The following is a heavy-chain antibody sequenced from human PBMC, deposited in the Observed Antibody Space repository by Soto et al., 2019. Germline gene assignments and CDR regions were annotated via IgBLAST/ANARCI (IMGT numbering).Heavy chain of an antibody. Sequence: QVQLVQSGAEVRKPGASVKVSCKASGYTFTSYDSNWVRQAPGQGLEWMGWMNPDTDFGNTGYAPKFQGRVTMTRDTSTNTAYLELSNLRSEDTAIYFCERTSSWYNSYYGMDAWGQGTTVIVSS. V-gene: IGHV1-8*01. J-gene: IGHJ6*02. CDR2: MNPDTDFGNT. D-gene: IGHD6-19*01. CDR3: ERTSSWYNSYYGMDA. CDR1: GYTFTSYD.